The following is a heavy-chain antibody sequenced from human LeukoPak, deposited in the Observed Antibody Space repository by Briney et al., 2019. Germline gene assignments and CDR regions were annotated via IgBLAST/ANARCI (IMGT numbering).Heavy chain of an antibody. CDR2: ISYDGSNK. CDR3: AKDPGPKHYYGSGSYSSPVGLSDY. J-gene: IGHJ4*02. V-gene: IGHV3-30*18. D-gene: IGHD3-10*01. Sequence: PGRSLRLSCAASGFTFSSYGMHWVRQAPGKGLEWVAVISYDGSNKYYADSVKGRFTISRDNSKNTLYLQMNSLRAENTAVYYCAKDPGPKHYYGSGSYSSPVGLSDYWGQGTLVTVSS. CDR1: GFTFSSYG.